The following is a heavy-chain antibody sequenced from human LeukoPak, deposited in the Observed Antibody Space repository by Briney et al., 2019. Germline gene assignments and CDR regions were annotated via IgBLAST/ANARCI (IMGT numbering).Heavy chain of an antibody. J-gene: IGHJ4*02. D-gene: IGHD5-24*01. Sequence: PGGSLRLSCAASGFTFSSYWMHWVRQAPGKGLLWVSRIKNDGSSTNYADSVKGRFTISRDNAKNTLYLQINSLRAEDTVVYYCVRDAWMASTPLDYWGQGTLVTVSS. CDR1: GFTFSSYW. V-gene: IGHV3-74*01. CDR3: VRDAWMASTPLDY. CDR2: IKNDGSST.